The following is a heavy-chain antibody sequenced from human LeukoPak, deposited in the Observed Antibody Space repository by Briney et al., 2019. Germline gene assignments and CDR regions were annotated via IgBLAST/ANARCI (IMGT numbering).Heavy chain of an antibody. Sequence: PSETLSLTCTVSGGSISSGGYYWSWIRQPPGKGLEWIGYIYHSGSTYYNPSLKSRVTISVDTSRNQFSLRLSSVTAADTAVYYCARYHSGYDDYWGQGTLVTVPS. CDR1: GGSISSGGYY. V-gene: IGHV4-30-2*01. D-gene: IGHD5-12*01. J-gene: IGHJ4*02. CDR2: IYHSGST. CDR3: ARYHSGYDDY.